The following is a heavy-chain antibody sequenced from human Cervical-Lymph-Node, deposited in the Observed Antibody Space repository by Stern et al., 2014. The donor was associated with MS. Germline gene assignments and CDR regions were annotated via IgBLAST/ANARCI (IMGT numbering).Heavy chain of an antibody. CDR3: ARHVARHYPYSSGWYH. CDR2: IYPGDSDT. J-gene: IGHJ5*02. V-gene: IGHV5-51*01. Sequence: MQLVQSGAEVKKPGESLKISCKGSGYSFTSYWIGWVRQMPGKGLAWMGIIYPGDSDTRYSPSFQGQVTISADKSISTAYLQWSSLKASDTAMYYCARHVARHYPYSSGWYHWGQGTLVTVSS. D-gene: IGHD6-19*01. CDR1: GYSFTSYW.